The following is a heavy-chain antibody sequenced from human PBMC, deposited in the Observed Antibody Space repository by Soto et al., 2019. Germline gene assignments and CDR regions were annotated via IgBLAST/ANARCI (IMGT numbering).Heavy chain of an antibody. CDR1: GDSISSVNW. J-gene: IGHJ5*02. CDR3: ATFSGFFTISPFDA. CDR2: IYHSGST. D-gene: IGHD2-8*01. Sequence: QVHLQESGPGLVKPSETLSLTCGVSGDSISSVNWWSWVRQSPGKGLEWIGEIYHSGSTNYHPSLKSRVTLSVDKSKNQFSLQLTSVTAADTAVYYCATFSGFFTISPFDAWGQGISVTVSS. V-gene: IGHV4-4*02.